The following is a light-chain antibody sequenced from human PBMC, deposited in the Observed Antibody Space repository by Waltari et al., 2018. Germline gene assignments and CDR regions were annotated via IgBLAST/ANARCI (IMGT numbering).Light chain of an antibody. CDR3: AAWDDSRNGWV. CDR1: DHNIARNS. V-gene: IGLV1-44*01. Sequence: QTVLTQPPSASGTPGQTVTIPCSGRDHNIARNSVNWYQKFPGAAPKLPIFRNNQRPSGVPDRFSGSKSGTSASLAISGLQSEDESDYFCAAWDDSRNGWVFGEGTRVAVL. J-gene: IGLJ3*02. CDR2: RNN.